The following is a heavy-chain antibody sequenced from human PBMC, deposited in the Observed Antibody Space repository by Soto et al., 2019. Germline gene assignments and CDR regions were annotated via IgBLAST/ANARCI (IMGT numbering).Heavy chain of an antibody. CDR2: ISSSGDLI. Sequence: EVQLVESGGDLVQPGGSLRLSCAASGFTFSSYEMNWVRQAPGRGLEWISYISSSGDLIYYADSVRGRFTVSRDSAKNSMYLQVNSLRAEDTAVYYCAREEINCGGDCFSLWGQGTLVTVSS. J-gene: IGHJ4*02. D-gene: IGHD2-21*02. CDR3: AREEINCGGDCFSL. CDR1: GFTFSSYE. V-gene: IGHV3-48*03.